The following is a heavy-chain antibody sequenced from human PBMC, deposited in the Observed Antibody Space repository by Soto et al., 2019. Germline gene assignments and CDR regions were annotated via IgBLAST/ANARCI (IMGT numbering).Heavy chain of an antibody. CDR1: GFTFRAYW. CDR2: IKYDGSNK. V-gene: IGHV3-33*08. CDR3: AREYQQYYYYMDV. Sequence: PGGSLRLSCAASGFTFRAYWMHWVRQVAGKGLEWVAVIKYDGSNKYYADSVKGRFTISRDNSKNTLYLQMNSLRAEDTAVYYCAREYQQYYYYMDVWGKGTTVTVSS. D-gene: IGHD2-2*01. J-gene: IGHJ6*03.